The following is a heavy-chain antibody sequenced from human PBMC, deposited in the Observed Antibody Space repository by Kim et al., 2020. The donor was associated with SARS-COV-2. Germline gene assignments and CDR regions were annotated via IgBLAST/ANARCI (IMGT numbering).Heavy chain of an antibody. CDR1: GYTFTSYA. Sequence: ASVKVSCKASGYTFTSYAMNWVRQAPGQGLEWMGWINTNTGNPTYAQGFTGRFVFSLDTSVSTAYLQISSLKAEDTAVYYCASTPDASGWYGAYFDYWGQGTLVTVSS. CDR3: ASTPDASGWYGAYFDY. CDR2: INTNTGNP. V-gene: IGHV7-4-1*02. J-gene: IGHJ4*02. D-gene: IGHD6-19*01.